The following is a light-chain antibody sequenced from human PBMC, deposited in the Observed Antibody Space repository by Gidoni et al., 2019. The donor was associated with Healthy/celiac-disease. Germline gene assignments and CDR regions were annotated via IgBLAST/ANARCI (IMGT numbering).Light chain of an antibody. V-gene: IGKV1-5*01. Sequence: IKMTQSPSTLSASVGDRVTITCRASQSISSWLAWYQQKPGKAPKLLIYDASSLESGVPSRFSGSGSGTEFTLTISSLQPDDFATYYCQQYNSFPFTFGPGTKVDIK. CDR2: DAS. CDR3: QQYNSFPFT. CDR1: QSISSW. J-gene: IGKJ3*01.